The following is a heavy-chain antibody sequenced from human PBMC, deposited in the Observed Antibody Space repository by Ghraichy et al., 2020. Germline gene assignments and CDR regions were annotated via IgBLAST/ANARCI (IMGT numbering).Heavy chain of an antibody. Sequence: SETLSLTCAVYGGSFSGYYWSWIRQPPGKGLEWIGEINHSGSTNYNPSLKSRVTISVDTSKNQFSLKLSSVTAADTAVYYCARGRFFTMIVVVISYFDYWGQGTLVTVSS. CDR3: ARGRFFTMIVVVISYFDY. V-gene: IGHV4-34*01. J-gene: IGHJ4*02. CDR2: INHSGST. D-gene: IGHD3-22*01. CDR1: GGSFSGYY.